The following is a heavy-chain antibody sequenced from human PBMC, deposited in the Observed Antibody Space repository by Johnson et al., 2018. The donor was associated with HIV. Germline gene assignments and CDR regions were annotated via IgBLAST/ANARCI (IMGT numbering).Heavy chain of an antibody. Sequence: QVKLVESGGGVVQPGRSLRLSCAVFGFTFSNYAMHWVRQAPGKGLEWVAVISYDGSNKYYADSVKGRFTISRDNSKNTLYLQMNSLRAEDTAVYYCARLHGIVVVISAFDIWGQGTMVTVSS. V-gene: IGHV3-30-3*01. CDR3: ARLHGIVVVISAFDI. CDR1: GFTFSNYA. CDR2: ISYDGSNK. J-gene: IGHJ3*02. D-gene: IGHD3-22*01.